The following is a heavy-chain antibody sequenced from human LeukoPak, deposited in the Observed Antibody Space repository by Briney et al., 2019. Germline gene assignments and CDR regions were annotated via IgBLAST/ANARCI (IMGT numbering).Heavy chain of an antibody. CDR3: ATAVAGRWEIDY. V-gene: IGHV1-24*01. CDR2: FDPEDGET. D-gene: IGHD6-19*01. CDR1: GHTLTELS. J-gene: IGHJ4*02. Sequence: ASVKVSCKVSGHTLTELSMHWVRQAPGKGLEWMGGFDPEDGETIYAQKFQGRVTMTEDTSTDTAYMELSSLRSEDTAVYYCATAVAGRWEIDYWGQGTLVTVSS.